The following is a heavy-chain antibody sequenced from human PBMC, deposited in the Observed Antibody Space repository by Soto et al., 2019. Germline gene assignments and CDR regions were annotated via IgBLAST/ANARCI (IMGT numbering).Heavy chain of an antibody. CDR1: GFTFSSYA. J-gene: IGHJ4*02. Sequence: GGSLRLSCAASGFTFSSYAMHWVRQAPGKGLEWVAVISYDGSNKYYADSVKGRFTISRDNSKNMLYLQMNSLRAEDTAVYYCARAPVQWPTPYYFDYWGQGTLVTVSS. V-gene: IGHV3-30-3*01. D-gene: IGHD6-19*01. CDR2: ISYDGSNK. CDR3: ARAPVQWPTPYYFDY.